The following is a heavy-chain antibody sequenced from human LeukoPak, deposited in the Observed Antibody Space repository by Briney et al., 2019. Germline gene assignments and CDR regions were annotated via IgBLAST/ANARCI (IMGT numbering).Heavy chain of an antibody. Sequence: VASVKVSCKASGYTFTSYGISWVRQAPGQGLEWMGWISAYNGNTNYAQKLQGRVTITADESTSTAYMELSSLRSEDTAVYYCARGKRFLEWSDWGQGTLVTVSS. V-gene: IGHV1-18*01. CDR2: ISAYNGNT. J-gene: IGHJ4*02. CDR3: ARGKRFLEWSD. D-gene: IGHD3-3*01. CDR1: GYTFTSYG.